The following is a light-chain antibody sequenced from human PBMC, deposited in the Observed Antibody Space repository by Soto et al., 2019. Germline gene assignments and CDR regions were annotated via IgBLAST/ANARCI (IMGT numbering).Light chain of an antibody. V-gene: IGLV1-40*01. J-gene: IGLJ1*01. CDR2: GNS. CDR1: SSNIGAGYD. Sequence: QLVLTQPPSVSGAPGQRVTISCTGSSSNIGAGYDVHWYQQLPGTAPKLLIYGNSNRPSGVPDRFSGSKSGTSASLAITGLQAEDEADYYCQSYASSLSGSVFGTGTKLTVL. CDR3: QSYASSLSGSV.